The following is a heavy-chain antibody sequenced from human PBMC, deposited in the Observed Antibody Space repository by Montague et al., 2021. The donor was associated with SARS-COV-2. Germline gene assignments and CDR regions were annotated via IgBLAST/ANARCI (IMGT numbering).Heavy chain of an antibody. D-gene: IGHD3-3*01. V-gene: IGHV4-34*01. J-gene: IGHJ5*02. CDR1: SVWRRGTQ. CDR3: VRGPVVKTYYDFWSGPKWFDP. Sequence: SETLSLTCTGHSVWRRGTQAKCGRQPAETALAVRGGMNHRGTTNDNPSLKSRVTMSVDTSKNQLSLKLSSVTAADTAVYYCVRGPVVKTYYDFWSGPKWFDPWGQGNLVTVSS. CDR2: MNHRGTT.